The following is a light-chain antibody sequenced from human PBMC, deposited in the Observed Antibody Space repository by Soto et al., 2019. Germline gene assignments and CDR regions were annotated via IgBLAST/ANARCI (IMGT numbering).Light chain of an antibody. V-gene: IGLV3-21*02. Sequence: SYELTQPPSVSVAPGQTARITCGGNNIGGKSLHWYQQKPGQAPVLVVYDDGDRPSGIPERFSGSNSGNTATLTISRVEAGYEADYYCQVWDNNYDHYVFGTGTKVTVL. CDR3: QVWDNNYDHYV. CDR2: DDG. CDR1: NIGGKS. J-gene: IGLJ1*01.